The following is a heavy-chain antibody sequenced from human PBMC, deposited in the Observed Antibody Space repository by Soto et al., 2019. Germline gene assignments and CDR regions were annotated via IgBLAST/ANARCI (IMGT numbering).Heavy chain of an antibody. J-gene: IGHJ4*02. V-gene: IGHV3-53*01. CDR1: GFTVSTHY. CDR2: IYSGGST. CDR3: ARGYYDSAAYFDY. D-gene: IGHD3-22*01. Sequence: EVQLVESGGGLIQPGGSLRLSCAASGFTVSTHYMTWVRQAPGKGLEWVSLIYSGGSTYYADSVKGRFTISRDHTKNMLYLQMNSLRAGDTAVYYCARGYYDSAAYFDYWGQGTLVTVSS.